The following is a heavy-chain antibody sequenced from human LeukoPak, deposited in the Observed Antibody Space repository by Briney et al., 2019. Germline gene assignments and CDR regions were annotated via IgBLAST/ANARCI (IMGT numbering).Heavy chain of an antibody. CDR3: AKDLDRVAVADYFDY. V-gene: IGHV3-30*02. J-gene: IGHJ4*02. CDR2: IRYDGSNK. CDR1: GFTFSSYG. D-gene: IGHD6-19*01. Sequence: GGSLRLSCAASGFTFSSYGMHWVRQAPGKGLEWVAFIRYDGSNKYYADSVKGRFTTSRDNSKNTLYLQMNSLRAEDTAVYCCAKDLDRVAVADYFDYWGQGTLVTVSS.